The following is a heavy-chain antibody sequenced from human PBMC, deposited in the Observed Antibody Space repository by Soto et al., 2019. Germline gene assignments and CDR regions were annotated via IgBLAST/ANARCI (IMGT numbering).Heavy chain of an antibody. CDR1: GDSISNLDYF. D-gene: IGHD7-27*01. Sequence: SETLSLTCSVSGDSISNLDYFWAWIRQPPGQALEYIGYIYKSATTYYNPSFESRVAISVDTSRSQFSLNVTSVTAADTAMYFCARGRYCLTGRCFPNWFDSWGQGALVTVSS. V-gene: IGHV4-30-4*01. CDR2: IYKSATT. CDR3: ARGRYCLTGRCFPNWFDS. J-gene: IGHJ5*01.